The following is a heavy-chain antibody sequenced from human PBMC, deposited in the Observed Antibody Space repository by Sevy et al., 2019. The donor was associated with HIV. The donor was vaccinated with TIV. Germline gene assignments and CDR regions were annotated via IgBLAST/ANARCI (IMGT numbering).Heavy chain of an antibody. CDR1: GFTFSSYW. D-gene: IGHD6-19*01. CDR2: INSDGSST. CDR3: ARVSWYCSGCLDY. V-gene: IGHV3-74*01. Sequence: GGSLRLSCAASGFTFSSYWMDWVRQAPGKGLVWVSRINSDGSSTSYADSMKGRFTISRDNAKNTPYLQMNSRRAEDTAVYYWARVSWYCSGCLDYWGQGTLVTVSS. J-gene: IGHJ4*02.